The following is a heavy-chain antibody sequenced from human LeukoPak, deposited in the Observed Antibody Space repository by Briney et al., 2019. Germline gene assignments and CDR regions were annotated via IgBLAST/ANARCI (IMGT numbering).Heavy chain of an antibody. CDR1: GGFFSGYY. Sequence: SETLSLTCAVYGGFFSGYYWSWIRQPPGKGLEWIGEINHSGSTNYNPSLKSRVTISVDTSKNQFSLKLSSVTAADTAVYYCARTRGSYGDSENYYYYYMDVWGKGTTVTVSS. V-gene: IGHV4-34*01. D-gene: IGHD4-17*01. CDR3: ARTRGSYGDSENYYYYYMDV. CDR2: INHSGST. J-gene: IGHJ6*03.